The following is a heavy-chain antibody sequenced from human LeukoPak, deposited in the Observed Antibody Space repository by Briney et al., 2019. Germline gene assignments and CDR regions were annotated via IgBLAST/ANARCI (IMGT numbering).Heavy chain of an antibody. Sequence: GGSLRLSCAASGFPLSGYSMNWVRQAPGKGLEWVSSITGSTNYIYYADSVKGRFTISRDNAKNSLYLQMNSLRAEDTAVYYCASYTLAGYWGQGTLVTVSS. D-gene: IGHD6-19*01. J-gene: IGHJ4*02. CDR2: ITGSTNYI. CDR3: ASYTLAGY. V-gene: IGHV3-21*01. CDR1: GFPLSGYS.